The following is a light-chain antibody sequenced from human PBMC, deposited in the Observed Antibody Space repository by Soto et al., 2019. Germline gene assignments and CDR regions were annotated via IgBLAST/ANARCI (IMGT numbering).Light chain of an antibody. CDR2: AAS. CDR3: LQHYNFPYT. V-gene: IGKV1-6*01. J-gene: IGKJ2*01. Sequence: AIQMTQSPTSLSASVGDRVTITCRTSQGIGNDLGWYQQRPGKAPKLLIYAASSLQSGVPSRFGGSGSGTAFTLTISSLQPEDFATYYCLQHYNFPYTFGQGTKLEIK. CDR1: QGIGND.